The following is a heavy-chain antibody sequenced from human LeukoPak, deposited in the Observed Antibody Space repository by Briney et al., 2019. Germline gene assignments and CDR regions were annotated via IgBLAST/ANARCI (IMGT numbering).Heavy chain of an antibody. J-gene: IGHJ4*02. CDR1: GGSFSGYY. D-gene: IGHD6-6*01. CDR3: ARGSIAARLAY. CDR2: INLSGST. Sequence: SETLSLTCAVYGGSFSGYYWSWLRQPPGKRLEWIGEINLSGSTSYNPSLKSRVTISVDTSKNQFSLKLSSVTAADTAVYYCARGSIAARLAYWGQGTLVTVSS. V-gene: IGHV4-34*01.